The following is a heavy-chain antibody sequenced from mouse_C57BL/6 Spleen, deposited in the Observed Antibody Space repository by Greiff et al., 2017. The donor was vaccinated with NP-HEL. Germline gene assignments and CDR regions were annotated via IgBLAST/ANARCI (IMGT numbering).Heavy chain of an antibody. CDR3: ARSANYRGWCAY. D-gene: IGHD1-1*01. V-gene: IGHV1-82*01. Sequence: VQLQQSGPELVKPGASVKISCKASGYAFSSSWMNWVKQRPGKGLEWIGRIYPGDGDTNYNGKFKGKATLTADKSSSTAYMQLSSLTSEDSSVYFCARSANYRGWCAYWGQGTLVTVSA. J-gene: IGHJ3*01. CDR1: GYAFSSSW. CDR2: IYPGDGDT.